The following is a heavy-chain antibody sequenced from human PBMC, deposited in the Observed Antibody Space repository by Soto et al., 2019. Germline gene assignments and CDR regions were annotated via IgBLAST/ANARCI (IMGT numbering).Heavy chain of an antibody. D-gene: IGHD5-18*01. CDR1: GITFSSYS. CDR3: VGDQDVHTPMVHGNY. CDR2: ISSSKTT. Sequence: EVQLVESGGGLVQPGESLRLSCTASGITFSSYSMNWVRQAPGKGLVWLSYISSSKTTYADSVKGRFTISRDNAKNSVYLRINSLRDEDTAVYYCVGDQDVHTPMVHGNYWGRGTRVTVSS. J-gene: IGHJ4*02. V-gene: IGHV3-48*02.